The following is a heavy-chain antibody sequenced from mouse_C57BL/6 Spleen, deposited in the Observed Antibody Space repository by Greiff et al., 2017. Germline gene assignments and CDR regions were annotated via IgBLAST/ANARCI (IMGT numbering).Heavy chain of an antibody. D-gene: IGHD1-1*01. Sequence: QVQLQQPGAELVKPGASVTLSCKASGYTFTSYWLHWVKQRPGQGLEWIGMIHPNSGSTNYNEKFKSKATLTVDKSSSTAYMQLSSLTSEDSAVDYGASLYYYGSPLAMDYWGQGTSVTVSS. V-gene: IGHV1-64*01. CDR3: ASLYYYGSPLAMDY. CDR1: GYTFTSYW. CDR2: IHPNSGST. J-gene: IGHJ4*01.